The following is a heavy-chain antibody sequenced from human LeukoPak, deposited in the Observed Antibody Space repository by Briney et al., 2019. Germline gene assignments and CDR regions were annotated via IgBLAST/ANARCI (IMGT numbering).Heavy chain of an antibody. V-gene: IGHV3-48*04. CDR3: ARDSLSLWFGECYFDY. J-gene: IGHJ4*02. D-gene: IGHD3-10*01. Sequence: GGSLRLSCAASGFTFSSYSMNWVRQAPGKGLEWVSYISSSSTIYYADSVKGRFTISRDNAKNSLYLQMNSLRAEDTAVYYCARDSLSLWFGECYFDYWGQGTLVTVSS. CDR2: ISSSSTI. CDR1: GFTFSSYS.